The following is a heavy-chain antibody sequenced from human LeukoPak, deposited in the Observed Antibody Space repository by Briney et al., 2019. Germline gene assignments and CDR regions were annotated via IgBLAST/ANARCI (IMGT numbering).Heavy chain of an antibody. CDR1: GGSISSYY. V-gene: IGHV4-4*07. Sequence: SETLSLTCTVSGGSISSYYWSWLRQPAGKGLEWIGRIYTSGSTNYNPSLKSRVTISVETSKNQFSVTLSSLTAADTAVYYCAREGIAAAEYFDYWGQGTLVTVSS. CDR2: IYTSGST. CDR3: AREGIAAAEYFDY. J-gene: IGHJ4*02. D-gene: IGHD6-13*01.